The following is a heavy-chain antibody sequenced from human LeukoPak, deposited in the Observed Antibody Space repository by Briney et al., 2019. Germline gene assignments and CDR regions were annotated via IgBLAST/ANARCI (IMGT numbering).Heavy chain of an antibody. CDR3: ARGYDSVGIDY. D-gene: IGHD3-22*01. CDR1: GFTFSSYA. V-gene: IGHV3-30-3*01. CDR2: ISYDGSNK. Sequence: RGSLRLSCAASGFTFSSYAMHWVRQAPGKGLEWVAVISYDGSNKYYADSVKGRFTISRDNSKNTLYLQMNSLRAEDTAVYYCARGYDSVGIDYWGQGTLVTVSS. J-gene: IGHJ4*02.